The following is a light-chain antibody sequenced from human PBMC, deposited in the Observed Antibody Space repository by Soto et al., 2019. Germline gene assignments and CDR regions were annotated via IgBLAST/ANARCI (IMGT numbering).Light chain of an antibody. Sequence: DIQMTQSPSTLSASIGDRVTITCRASQSVDTWLAWYQQKPGKAPKLLIYKASSLQTGVPPRFSGSGSGTKFNLTISSLQPYDFATYHCQHYNDYSRMFGQGTKVEIK. CDR3: QHYNDYSRM. J-gene: IGKJ1*01. CDR2: KAS. CDR1: QSVDTW. V-gene: IGKV1-5*03.